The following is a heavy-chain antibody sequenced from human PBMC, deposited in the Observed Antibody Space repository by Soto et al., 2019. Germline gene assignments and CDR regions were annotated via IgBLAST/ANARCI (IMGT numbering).Heavy chain of an antibody. CDR1: GFTFSSYA. CDR2: ISYDGGNK. Sequence: GGSLRLSCAASGFTFSSYAMHWVSQAPGKGLEWVAVISYDGGNKYYADSVKGRFTISRDNSKNTLYLQMNSLRAEDTAVYYCAKGVRAVHTPTANYYYYYMDVWGKGTTVTVSS. CDR3: AKGVRAVHTPTANYYYYYMDV. V-gene: IGHV3-30*04. J-gene: IGHJ6*03. D-gene: IGHD2-15*01.